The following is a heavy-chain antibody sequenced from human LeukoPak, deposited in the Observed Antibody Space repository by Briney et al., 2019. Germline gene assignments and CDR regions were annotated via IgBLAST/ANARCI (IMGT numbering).Heavy chain of an antibody. J-gene: IGHJ5*02. CDR2: IYYSGST. CDR3: ARGSATSTWNWFDP. CDR1: GGSIHGGDYY. V-gene: IGHV4-31*03. Sequence: SETLSLTCTVSGGSIHGGDYYWTWIRQHPGTGLEWIGYIYYSGSTYYNPSLKSRVTKSVDTSKNQFSLKVSSVTAADTAVYYCARGSATSTWNWFDPWGQGTLVTVSS.